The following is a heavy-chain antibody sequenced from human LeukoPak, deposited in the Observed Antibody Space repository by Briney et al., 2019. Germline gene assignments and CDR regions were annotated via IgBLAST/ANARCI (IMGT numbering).Heavy chain of an antibody. Sequence: SETLSLTCAVYGGSFSGYYWSWIRQPPGKGLEWIGEINHSGSTNYNPSLKSRVTISVDTSKNQFSLKLSSVTAADTAVYYCAAGVGGVTTLVTPVGGWFDPWGQGTLVTVSS. D-gene: IGHD4-23*01. CDR2: INHSGST. CDR1: GGSFSGYY. J-gene: IGHJ5*02. CDR3: AAGVGGVTTLVTPVGGWFDP. V-gene: IGHV4-34*01.